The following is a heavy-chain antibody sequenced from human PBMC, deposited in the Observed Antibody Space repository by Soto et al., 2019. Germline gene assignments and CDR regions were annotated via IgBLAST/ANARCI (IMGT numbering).Heavy chain of an antibody. CDR3: ARRRGSGSDYYYNYGMGV. V-gene: IGHV5-51*01. D-gene: IGHD1-26*01. Sequence: PVESLKISCKGSGYSFSRYWIGWVRQMPVKGLEWMGIIYPGDSDIRYSPSFQGQVTISADTSISTAYLQWSSLKASDTAIYYCARRRGSGSDYYYNYGMGVWGQGTTVT. CDR1: GYSFSRYW. J-gene: IGHJ6*02. CDR2: IYPGDSDI.